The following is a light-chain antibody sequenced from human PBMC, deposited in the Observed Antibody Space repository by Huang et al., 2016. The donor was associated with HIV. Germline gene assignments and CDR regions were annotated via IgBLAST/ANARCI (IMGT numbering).Light chain of an antibody. J-gene: IGKJ2*01. CDR2: AAS. V-gene: IGKV1-8*01. Sequence: AIRMTQSPSSLSASTGDRVTITCRASQGISSYLAWYQQKPGKAPKLLIFAASTLQSGVPSRFSVSGFGTDFTLTISSLQSDDLGAYFCQQYYIYPHAFGQGTKLEIK. CDR3: QQYYIYPHA. CDR1: QGISSY.